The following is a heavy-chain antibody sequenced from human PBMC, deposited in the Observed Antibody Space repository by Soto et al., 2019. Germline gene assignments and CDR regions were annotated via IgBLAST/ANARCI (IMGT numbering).Heavy chain of an antibody. J-gene: IGHJ6*04. CDR1: GYRFTDYW. Sequence: RGESLKISCKGSGYRFTDYWIGCVRQLSGKGLEWRGIIYPADSDTRYSPSSQGQVTISAEKSISTAYLQWSSLKASDTAMYYCARVDWIHGSDLGYYYYGMHVSGKATTITLSS. CDR3: ARVDWIHGSDLGYYYYGMHV. CDR2: IYPADSDT. V-gene: IGHV5-51*01. D-gene: IGHD5-18*01.